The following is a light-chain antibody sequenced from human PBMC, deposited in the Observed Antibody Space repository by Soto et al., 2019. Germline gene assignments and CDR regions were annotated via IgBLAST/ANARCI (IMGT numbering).Light chain of an antibody. CDR2: GAS. CDR3: QQYGTSPPYT. J-gene: IGKJ2*01. CDR1: QSISRNY. V-gene: IGKV3-20*01. Sequence: EIVLTQSPGTLSLSPGERATLSCRASQSISRNYLAWYQQKPGQAPRLLIYGASSRATGIPDRFGGGGSGTDCTLTISRLEPEDFAMYYCQQYGTSPPYTFRQWTKLEIK.